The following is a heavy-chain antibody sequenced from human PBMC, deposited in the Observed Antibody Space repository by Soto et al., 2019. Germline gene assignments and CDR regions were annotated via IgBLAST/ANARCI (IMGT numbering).Heavy chain of an antibody. Sequence: PGGSLRLSCAASGFTFSSYAMSWVRQAPGKGLEWVSAISGSGGSTYYADSVKGRFTISRDNSKNTLYLQMNSLRAEDTAVYYCAQARGITMGLGYYYYMDVWGEGTTVTVSS. CDR2: ISGSGGST. V-gene: IGHV3-23*01. J-gene: IGHJ6*03. CDR3: AQARGITMGLGYYYYMDV. CDR1: GFTFSSYA. D-gene: IGHD3-10*01.